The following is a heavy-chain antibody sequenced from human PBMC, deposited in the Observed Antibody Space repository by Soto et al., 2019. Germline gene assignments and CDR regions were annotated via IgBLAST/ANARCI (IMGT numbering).Heavy chain of an antibody. J-gene: IGHJ5*02. CDR1: GDSVMSGLY. D-gene: IGHD2-21*01. CDR2: IYPSGTT. Sequence: SETLSLTCSVSGDSVMSGLYWGWIRQSPGKGPEWIGSIYPSGTTYYTPSLRSRVTISVDTSKNLFSLSLTSVNAADTALYFCFVYSASRNWFDPWGQGTLVTVSS. V-gene: IGHV4-38-2*01. CDR3: FVYSASRNWFDP.